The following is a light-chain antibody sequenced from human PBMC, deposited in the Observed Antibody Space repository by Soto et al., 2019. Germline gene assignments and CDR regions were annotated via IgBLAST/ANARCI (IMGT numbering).Light chain of an antibody. CDR1: HSISNY. V-gene: IGKV1-39*01. J-gene: IGKJ5*01. CDR3: QQTYSTPIT. CDR2: AAS. Sequence: DIQLTQSPSSLSASVGDRVTITCRASHSISNYLNWYQHRPGKAPRLLIYAASSLQSGVPSRFSGSESGTDFTLTITSLQPEDSATYYCQQTYSTPITFGQGTRLEI.